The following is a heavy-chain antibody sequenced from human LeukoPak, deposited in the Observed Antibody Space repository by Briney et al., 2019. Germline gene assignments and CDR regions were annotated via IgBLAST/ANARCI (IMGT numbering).Heavy chain of an antibody. CDR3: ARAPLLQFFAWLFPPPPPSGRDV. V-gene: IGHV1-8*01. CDR1: GYTFTSYD. Sequence: VASVKVSCKASGYTFTSYDINWVRQATGQGLEWMGWMNPNSGNTGYAQKFQGRVTMTRNTSISTAYMELSSLRSEDTAVYYCARAPLLQFFAWLFPPPPPSGRDVGGKGTTVPVSS. CDR2: MNPNSGNT. J-gene: IGHJ6*04. D-gene: IGHD3-9*01.